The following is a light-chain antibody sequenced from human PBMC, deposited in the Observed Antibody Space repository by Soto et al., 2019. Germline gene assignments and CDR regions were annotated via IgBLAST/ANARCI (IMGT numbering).Light chain of an antibody. J-gene: IGKJ1*01. CDR3: QQSYSRRT. Sequence: DIQMTQSPSSLSASVGDGVTITCRASQSISSYVSWYQQKPGKAPKLLIYAASRLESGVPSRFSGSRSGTDFTLTISSLQPEDFATYYCQQSYSRRTFGQGTKVDIK. CDR1: QSISSY. V-gene: IGKV1-39*01. CDR2: AAS.